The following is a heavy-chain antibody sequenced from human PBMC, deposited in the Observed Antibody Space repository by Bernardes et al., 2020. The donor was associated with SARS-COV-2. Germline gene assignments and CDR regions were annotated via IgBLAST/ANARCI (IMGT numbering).Heavy chain of an antibody. V-gene: IGHV3-23*01. Sequence: GGSLRLSCAASGFTFSSYAMSWVRQAPGKGLEWVSAISGSGGSTYYADSVKGRFTISRDNSKNTLYLQMNSLRAEDTAVYYCAGSQATVTTLRYYGMDVWSQGSTVTVSS. J-gene: IGHJ6*02. CDR1: GFTFSSYA. CDR2: ISGSGGST. D-gene: IGHD4-17*01. CDR3: AGSQATVTTLRYYGMDV.